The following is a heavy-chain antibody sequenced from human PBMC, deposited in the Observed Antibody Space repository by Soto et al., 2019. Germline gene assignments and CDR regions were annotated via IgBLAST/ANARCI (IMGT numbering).Heavy chain of an antibody. CDR1: GGSFSGYY. CDR2: INHSGST. CDR3: ARGSNQKAAAGGGYYFDY. D-gene: IGHD6-13*01. Sequence: SETLSLTCAVYGGSFSGYYWSWIRQPPGKGLEWIGEINHSGSTNYNPSLKSRVTISVDTSKNQFSLKLSSVTAADTAVYYCARGSNQKAAAGGGYYFDYWGQGTLVTVSS. V-gene: IGHV4-34*01. J-gene: IGHJ4*02.